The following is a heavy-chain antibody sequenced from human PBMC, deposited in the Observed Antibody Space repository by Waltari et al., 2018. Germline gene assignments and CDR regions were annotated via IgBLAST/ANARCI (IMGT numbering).Heavy chain of an antibody. Sequence: VQLVQSGAEVKKPGSSVKASCKASGGTFSSYTISWVRQAPGKGLEWMGRINPSRGTANNAQKFKGRVTTTADKSTSTAYMELSSLRSEDAAVYYGAINYYDSSGYSDFDYWGQGTLVTVSS. CDR3: AINYYDSSGYSDFDY. V-gene: IGHV1-69*08. D-gene: IGHD3-22*01. CDR1: GGTFSSYT. CDR2: INPSRGTA. J-gene: IGHJ4*02.